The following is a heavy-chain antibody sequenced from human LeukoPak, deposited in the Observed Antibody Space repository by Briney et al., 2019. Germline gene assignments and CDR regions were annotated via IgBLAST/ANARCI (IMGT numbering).Heavy chain of an antibody. CDR1: GFTFDSYA. CDR2: VSWYSGSI. D-gene: IGHD2-21*01. Sequence: GGSLRLSCAASGFTFDSYAMHWVRQAPRQGQELVSGVSWYSGSIGYADSVTGRFTISRDNAKNSLYLQMNSLRAEDTALYYCAKGGRFPDYWGQGTLVTVSS. J-gene: IGHJ4*02. CDR3: AKGGRFPDY. V-gene: IGHV3-9*01.